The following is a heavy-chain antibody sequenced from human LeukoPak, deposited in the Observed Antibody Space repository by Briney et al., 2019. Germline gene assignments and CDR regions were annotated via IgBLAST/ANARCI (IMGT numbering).Heavy chain of an antibody. CDR3: ARDPTVTSLGAGWGFDP. V-gene: IGHV1-69*13. D-gene: IGHD4-17*01. Sequence: GASVKVSCKAPGGTFSSYAISWVRQAPGQGLEWMGGIIPIFGTANYAQKFRGRVTITADESTSTAYMELSSLRSEDTAVYYCARDPTVTSLGAGWGFDPWGQGTLVTVSS. J-gene: IGHJ5*02. CDR2: IIPIFGTA. CDR1: GGTFSSYA.